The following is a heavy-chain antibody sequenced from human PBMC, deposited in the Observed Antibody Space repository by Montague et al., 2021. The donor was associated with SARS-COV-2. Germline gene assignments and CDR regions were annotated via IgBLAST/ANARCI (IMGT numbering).Heavy chain of an antibody. CDR1: GFPFSTYA. Sequence: SRRLSCSASGFPFSTYAMNWVRQAPGKGLEWVSGISSGGNKHHADSVKGRFTISRDDSRNTLYLQMHSLRAEDTDMYYCAKNFPGQFYFDDWGQGTLVTVAS. CDR2: ISSGGNK. J-gene: IGHJ4*02. D-gene: IGHD2/OR15-2a*01. CDR3: AKNFPGQFYFDD. V-gene: IGHV3-23*01.